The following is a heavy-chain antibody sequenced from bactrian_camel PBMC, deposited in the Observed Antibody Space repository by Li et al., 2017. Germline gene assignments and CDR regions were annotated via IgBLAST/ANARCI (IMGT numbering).Heavy chain of an antibody. J-gene: IGHJ6*01. CDR3: AAGQGVGWCLDVIRVGAEPDFDY. V-gene: IGHV3S31*01. CDR1: GNTYRRC. CDR2: IDSDGDT. D-gene: IGHD5*01. Sequence: DVQLVESGGGLVQPGGSLRLSCVASGNTYRRCMGWFRRPPGKEREGIAVIDSDGDTAYAESLKDRFTISVDNAKNTLYLQINSLKPEDSATYYCAAGQGVGWCLDVIRVGAEPDFDYWGHGTQVTVS.